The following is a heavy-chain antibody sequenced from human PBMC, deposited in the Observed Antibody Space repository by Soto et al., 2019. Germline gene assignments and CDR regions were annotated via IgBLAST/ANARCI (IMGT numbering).Heavy chain of an antibody. CDR2: IIPIFGTA. V-gene: IGHV1-69*06. CDR1: GGTFSSYA. J-gene: IGHJ4*02. Sequence: SVKVSCKASGGTFSSYAISWVRQAPGQGLEWMGGIIPIFGTANYAQKFQGRVTITADKSTSTAYMELSSLRSEDTAVYYCAAAVTGSGWFLIFDYWGQGTLVTVSS. D-gene: IGHD6-19*01. CDR3: AAAVTGSGWFLIFDY.